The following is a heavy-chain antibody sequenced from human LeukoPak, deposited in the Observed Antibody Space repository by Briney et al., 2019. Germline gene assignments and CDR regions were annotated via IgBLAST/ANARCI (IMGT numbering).Heavy chain of an antibody. J-gene: IGHJ6*03. CDR3: AKPRGVYCISISCYAGDV. Sequence: ASVKVSCKASGYTFKAYYIHWVRQAPGQGLEWMGWINPNSGGTNYAQKFQGRVTLTRDTSITTAYMEVSRLRSDDTAVYYCAKPRGVYCISISCYAGDVWGKGPTVTVSS. CDR1: GYTFKAYY. V-gene: IGHV1-2*02. CDR2: INPNSGGT. D-gene: IGHD2-2*01.